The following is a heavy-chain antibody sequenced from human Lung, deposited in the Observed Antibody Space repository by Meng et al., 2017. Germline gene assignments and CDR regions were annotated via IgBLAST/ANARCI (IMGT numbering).Heavy chain of an antibody. J-gene: IGHJ4*02. CDR3: ARGPTTMAHDIDY. CDR1: GGSFSDYY. Sequence: VQLQQWGAGLLKPSETLSLTCVVSGGSFSDYYWSWIRQPPGKGLEWIGEINHSGGTNYNPSLESRATISVDTSQNNLSLKLSSVTAADSAVYYCARGPTTMAHDIDYWGQGTLVTVSS. V-gene: IGHV4-34*01. D-gene: IGHD4-11*01. CDR2: INHSGGT.